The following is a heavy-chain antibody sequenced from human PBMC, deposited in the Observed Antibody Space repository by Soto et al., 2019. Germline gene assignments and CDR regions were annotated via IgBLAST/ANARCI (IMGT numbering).Heavy chain of an antibody. Sequence: ASVKVSCKASGYTFTSYAMHWVRQAPGQRLEWMGWINAGNGNTKYSQKFQGRVTITRDTSASTAYMELSSLRSEDTAVYYCASRGDLQWLGYYYYYGMDVWGQGTTVTVSS. V-gene: IGHV1-3*01. D-gene: IGHD6-19*01. CDR3: ASRGDLQWLGYYYYYGMDV. CDR2: INAGNGNT. CDR1: GYTFTSYA. J-gene: IGHJ6*02.